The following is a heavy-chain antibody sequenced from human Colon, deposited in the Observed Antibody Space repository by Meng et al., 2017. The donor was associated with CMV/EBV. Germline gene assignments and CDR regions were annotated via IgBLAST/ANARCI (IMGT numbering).Heavy chain of an antibody. Sequence: GGSLRLSCSASGFPIVSHYMAWVRQAPGKGLEWVSLIYAVGTPYYADSVKGRFTISRDNDRNIIDLQMSSLTADDTAIYHCVTGTTGYFDLWGQGTLVTVSS. V-gene: IGHV3-53*01. CDR3: VTGTTGYFDL. CDR1: GFPIVSHY. CDR2: IYAVGTP. D-gene: IGHD1-7*01. J-gene: IGHJ4*02.